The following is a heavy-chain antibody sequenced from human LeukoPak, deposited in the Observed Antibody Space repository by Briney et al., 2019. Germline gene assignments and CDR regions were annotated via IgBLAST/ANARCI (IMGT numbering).Heavy chain of an antibody. Sequence: SETLSLTCTVSGVSIRSYYWSWIRQPPGKGLEWIGYIYYSGSTNYNSSLKSRVTISVETSKNQFSLKLSSVTAADTAVYYCARFGSLREPIHDYWGQGTLVTVSS. CDR1: GVSIRSYY. CDR2: IYYSGST. V-gene: IGHV4-59*01. D-gene: IGHD3-16*01. J-gene: IGHJ4*02. CDR3: ARFGSLREPIHDY.